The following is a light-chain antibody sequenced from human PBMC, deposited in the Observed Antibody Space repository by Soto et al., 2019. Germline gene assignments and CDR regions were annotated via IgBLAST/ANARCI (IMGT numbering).Light chain of an antibody. V-gene: IGKV1-5*01. CDR2: DAS. Sequence: DIQMTQSPSSLSASVGDRVTITCQASQDISNYLNWYQQKAGKAPKLLIYDASSLESGVPSRFSGSGSGTEFTLTISSLQPDDFATYYCQQYNSYSPWTFGQGTKVDIK. CDR3: QQYNSYSPWT. CDR1: QDISNY. J-gene: IGKJ1*01.